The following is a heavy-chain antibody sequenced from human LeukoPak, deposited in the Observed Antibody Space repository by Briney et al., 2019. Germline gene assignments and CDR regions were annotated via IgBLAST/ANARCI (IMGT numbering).Heavy chain of an antibody. Sequence: GGSLRLSCAASGFTFSSYGMRWVRQAPGKGLEWVAVIWYDGSNKYYADSVKGRFTISRDNSKNTLYLQMSSLRAEDTAVYYCARFSIAAAGDYWGQGTLVTVSS. J-gene: IGHJ4*02. CDR3: ARFSIAAAGDY. CDR2: IWYDGSNK. V-gene: IGHV3-33*01. CDR1: GFTFSSYG. D-gene: IGHD6-13*01.